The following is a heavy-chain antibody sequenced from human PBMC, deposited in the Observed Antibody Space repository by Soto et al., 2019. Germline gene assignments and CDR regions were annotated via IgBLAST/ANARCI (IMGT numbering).Heavy chain of an antibody. V-gene: IGHV1-69*02. J-gene: IGHJ5*02. CDR1: GGTFSSYT. CDR2: IIPILGIA. Sequence: QVQLVQSGAEVKKPGSSVKVSCKASGGTFSSYTISWVRQAPGQGLEWMGRIIPILGIANYAQKFQGRVTITADKSTSTAYMELSSLRSEDTAVYYCAQLAVGDGEAWFDPWGQGTLVTVSS. D-gene: IGHD6-19*01. CDR3: AQLAVGDGEAWFDP.